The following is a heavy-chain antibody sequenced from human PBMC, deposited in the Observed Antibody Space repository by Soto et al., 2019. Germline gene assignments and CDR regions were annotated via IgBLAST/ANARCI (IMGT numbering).Heavy chain of an antibody. D-gene: IGHD3-3*01. V-gene: IGHV2-5*02. J-gene: IGHJ4*02. CDR1: GFSLTTSGVG. CDR2: IYWDDDK. Sequence: QITLNESGPTVVRPTETLTLTCRFSGFSLTTSGVGVGWIRQSPGKAPEWLALIYWDDDKRYSASLKSRLTRTKDTSKNQLVLTVSDLDPTDTATYYCAHRVLRTVFGLVTTTAIYFDFWGQGTPVAVSS. CDR3: AHRVLRTVFGLVTTTAIYFDF.